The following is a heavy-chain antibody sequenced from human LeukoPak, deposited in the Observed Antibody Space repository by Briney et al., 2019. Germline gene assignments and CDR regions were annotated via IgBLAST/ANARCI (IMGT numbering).Heavy chain of an antibody. V-gene: IGHV1-18*01. CDR2: ISAYNGNT. CDR3: ARDQRTMVRGRYYGMDV. J-gene: IGHJ6*02. D-gene: IGHD3-10*01. Sequence: ASVKVSCKASGYTFTSYGISWVRQAPGQGLEWMGLISAYNGNTNYAQKLQGRVTMTTDTSTSTAYMELRSLRSDDTAVYYCARDQRTMVRGRYYGMDVWGQGTTVTVSS. CDR1: GYTFTSYG.